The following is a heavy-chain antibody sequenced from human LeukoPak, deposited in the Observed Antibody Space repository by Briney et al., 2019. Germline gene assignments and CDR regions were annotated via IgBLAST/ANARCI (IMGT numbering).Heavy chain of an antibody. V-gene: IGHV4-61*02. J-gene: IGHJ4*02. D-gene: IGHD2-2*01. CDR1: GGSIPFGSYC. CDR3: ARASSIPASFDD. CDR2: IYTSGRT. Sequence: SETLSPVCTLSGGSIPFGSYCWTWIRQPAGKGLEWIGRIYTSGRTFYNPSLNSRVTITMDTSMNQFSLRLNSVTAADTAVYYCARASSIPASFDDWGQGTLVTVSS.